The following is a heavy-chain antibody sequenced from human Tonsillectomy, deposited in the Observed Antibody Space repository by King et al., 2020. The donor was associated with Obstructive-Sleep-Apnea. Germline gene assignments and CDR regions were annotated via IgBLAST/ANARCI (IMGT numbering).Heavy chain of an antibody. V-gene: IGHV1-18*01. CDR2: ISTYNGNT. CDR1: GYTFTSYG. CDR3: ARWGGSCKADYYYYGMDV. J-gene: IGHJ6*02. Sequence: LVQSGAEVKKPGASVKVSCKASGYTFTSYGISWVRQAPGQGLEWMGWISTYNGNTNYPQRLQGRVTMTTDTSTSIAYMQLRSLRSDDTAVYYCARWGGSCKADYYYYGMDVWGQGTTVTVSS. D-gene: IGHD2-15*01.